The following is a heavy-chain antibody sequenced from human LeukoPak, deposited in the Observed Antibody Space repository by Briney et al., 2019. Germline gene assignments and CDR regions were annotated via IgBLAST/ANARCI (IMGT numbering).Heavy chain of an antibody. D-gene: IGHD3-10*01. V-gene: IGHV3-23*01. CDR3: AKDRSVAGWFGELPE. Sequence: SGGSLRLSCAASGFTFSTYAMRWVRQAPEKGLVWVSGIRGSGGSTHYADSVKGRFTISRDNSKNTLYLQMNSLRAEDTAVYYCAKDRSVAGWFGELPEWGQGTLVTVSS. CDR2: IRGSGGST. CDR1: GFTFSTYA. J-gene: IGHJ4*02.